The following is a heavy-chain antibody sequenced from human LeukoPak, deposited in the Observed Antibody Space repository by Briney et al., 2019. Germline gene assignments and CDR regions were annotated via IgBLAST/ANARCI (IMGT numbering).Heavy chain of an antibody. J-gene: IGHJ5*02. CDR3: AVYGDYLHNWFDP. Sequence: GASVKVSCKASGSTFTTYGISWVRQAPGQGLEWMGWISAYNGDTNYVQKFQGRLTMTTDTSTSTAYMDLRSLRSDDTAVYYCAVYGDYLHNWFDPWGQGTLVTVSS. D-gene: IGHD4-17*01. CDR2: ISAYNGDT. CDR1: GSTFTTYG. V-gene: IGHV1-18*01.